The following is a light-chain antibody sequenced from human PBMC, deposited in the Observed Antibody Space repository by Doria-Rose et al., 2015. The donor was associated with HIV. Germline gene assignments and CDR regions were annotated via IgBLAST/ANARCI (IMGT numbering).Light chain of an antibody. J-gene: IGKJ2*01. CDR3: QQSYSSPRT. CDR1: SVSTH. CDR2: AAS. V-gene: IGKV1-39*01. Sequence: SVSTHLNWYQQQPGKPPKLLIYAASGSQSGVPSRFSGGESGTHFTLTISSLQPEDFATYYCQQSYSSPRTFGQGTRMEIK.